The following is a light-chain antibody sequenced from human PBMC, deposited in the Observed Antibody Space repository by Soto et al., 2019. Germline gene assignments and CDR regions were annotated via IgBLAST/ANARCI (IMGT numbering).Light chain of an antibody. V-gene: IGLV2-14*01. Sequence: QSVLTQPASVSGSPGQSITISCTGTSSDVGGYDYVSWYQLHPGKAPKLMVFEVSNRPSGVSYRFSGSKSGNTASLTISGLQAEDEADYFCSSYSISTAYLFRIGTKVTVL. CDR1: SSDVGGYDY. CDR2: EVS. CDR3: SSYSISTAYL. J-gene: IGLJ1*01.